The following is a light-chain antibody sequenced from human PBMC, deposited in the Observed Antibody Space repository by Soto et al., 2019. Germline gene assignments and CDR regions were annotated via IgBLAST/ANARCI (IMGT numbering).Light chain of an antibody. CDR1: QSLLHSNGYNY. CDR3: MQALQTPLT. CDR2: LGS. J-gene: IGKJ4*01. Sequence: DIVMTQSPLSLPVTPGEPASISCRSSQSLLHSNGYNYLDWYLQKPGQSPQLLIYLGSNRASAVPDRFSGSGSGTDFTLKISRVEAEDVGVYYCMQALQTPLTFGGGTKVEIK. V-gene: IGKV2-28*01.